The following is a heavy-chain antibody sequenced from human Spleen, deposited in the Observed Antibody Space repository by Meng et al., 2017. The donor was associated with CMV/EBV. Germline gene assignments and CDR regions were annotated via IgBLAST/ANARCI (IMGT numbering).Heavy chain of an antibody. J-gene: IGHJ6*02. CDR2: ISRSGDVI. CDR3: ARDPNQLLYLGDYYGMDV. D-gene: IGHD2-2*02. Sequence: GESLKISCAASGFTFHTYEMNWVRQPPGKGLEWVSFISRSGDVIYYADSVKGRFTVSRDNAKNSLYLQMNSLRAEDTAVYYCARDPNQLLYLGDYYGMDVWGQGTTVTVSS. V-gene: IGHV3-48*03. CDR1: GFTFHTYE.